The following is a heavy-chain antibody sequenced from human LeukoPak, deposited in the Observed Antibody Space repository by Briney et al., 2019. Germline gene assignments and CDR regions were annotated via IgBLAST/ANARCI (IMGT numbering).Heavy chain of an antibody. CDR1: GFTFSSYG. CDR3: AREDSSGYSYYFDY. Sequence: GRSLGLSCAASGFTFSSYGMHWVRQAPGKGLEWVAVIWYDGSNKYYADSVKGRFTISRDNSKNTLYLQMNSLRAEDTAVYYCAREDSSGYSYYFDYWGQGTLVTVSS. D-gene: IGHD3-22*01. CDR2: IWYDGSNK. J-gene: IGHJ4*02. V-gene: IGHV3-33*01.